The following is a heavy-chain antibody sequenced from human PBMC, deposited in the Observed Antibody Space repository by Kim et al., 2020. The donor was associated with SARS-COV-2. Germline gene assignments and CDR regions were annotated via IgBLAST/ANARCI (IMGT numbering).Heavy chain of an antibody. D-gene: IGHD1-26*01. CDR2: INPNSGGT. CDR3: ACRGGTTGHYYYGMDV. CDR1: GYTFTGYY. V-gene: IGHV1-2*02. J-gene: IGHJ6*02. Sequence: ASVKVSCKASGYTFTGYYMHWVRQAPGQGLEWMGWINPNSGGTNYAQKFQGRVTMTRDTSISTAYMELSRLRSDDTAVYYRACRGGTTGHYYYGMDVWGQGTTVTVSS.